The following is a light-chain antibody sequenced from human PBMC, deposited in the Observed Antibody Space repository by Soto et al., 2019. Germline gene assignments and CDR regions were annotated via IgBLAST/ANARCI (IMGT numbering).Light chain of an antibody. CDR2: GAS. V-gene: IGKV3-20*01. CDR3: QQYGSSPPKDT. CDR1: QSISSSY. J-gene: IGKJ2*01. Sequence: TQSPSTLSASVGDRVTITCRASQSISSSYLAWYQQTPGQAPRLLIYGASSRATGIPDRLSGSGSGTDFTLTIRRLEPEDFAVDYWQQYGSSPPKDTFGQGNKRESK.